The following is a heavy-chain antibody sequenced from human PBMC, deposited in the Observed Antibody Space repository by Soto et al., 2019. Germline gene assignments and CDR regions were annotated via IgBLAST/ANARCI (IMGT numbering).Heavy chain of an antibody. Sequence: EVQLLESGGGLVQPGGSLRLSCAASGFTFSSYAMSWVRQAPGKGLEWVSAISGSGGSTYYADSVKGRFTISRDNSKNTXXLQMNSLRAEDTAVYYCAKDRCGSTSCYWHHWFDPWGQGTLVTVSS. V-gene: IGHV3-23*01. CDR1: GFTFSSYA. CDR2: ISGSGGST. J-gene: IGHJ5*02. D-gene: IGHD2-2*01. CDR3: AKDRCGSTSCYWHHWFDP.